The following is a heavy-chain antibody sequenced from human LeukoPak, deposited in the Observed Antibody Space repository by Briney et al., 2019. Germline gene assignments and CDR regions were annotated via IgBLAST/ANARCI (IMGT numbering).Heavy chain of an antibody. D-gene: IGHD3-22*01. CDR2: INPSGGST. Sequence: ASVKVSCTASGYTFTSYYMHWVRQAPGQGLEWMGIINPSGGSTSYAQKFQGRVTMTRDTSTSTVYMELSSLRSEDTAVYYCARDIYDSTLYGAFDIWGQGTMVTVSS. V-gene: IGHV1-46*01. CDR1: GYTFTSYY. CDR3: ARDIYDSTLYGAFDI. J-gene: IGHJ3*02.